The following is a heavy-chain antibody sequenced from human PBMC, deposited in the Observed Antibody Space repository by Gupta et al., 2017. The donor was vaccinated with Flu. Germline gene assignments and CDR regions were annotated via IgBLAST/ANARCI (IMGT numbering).Heavy chain of an antibody. Sequence: QVQLVESGGGVVQPGRSLRLSCAASGFTFSGYGMHWVRQAPGKGLEWVAVIWYDGSNKYYAESVKGRFTISRDNSKNTLYLQMNSLRADDTAVYYCARGSYCGSDCYEWYFDLWGRGTLVTVSS. CDR1: GFTFSGYG. J-gene: IGHJ2*01. CDR3: ARGSYCGSDCYEWYFDL. D-gene: IGHD2-21*02. CDR2: IWYDGSNK. V-gene: IGHV3-33*01.